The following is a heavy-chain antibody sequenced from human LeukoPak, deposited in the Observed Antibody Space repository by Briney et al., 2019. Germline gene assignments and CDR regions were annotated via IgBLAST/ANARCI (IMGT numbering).Heavy chain of an antibody. CDR1: GYTFTGYY. Sequence: ASVKVSCKASGYTFTGYYMHWVRQAPGQGLEWMGWINPNSGGTNYAQKFQGRVTMTRDTSISTAYMELSRLRSDDTAVYYCARVEDYYYDSSGLIWGQGTMATVSS. V-gene: IGHV1-2*02. D-gene: IGHD3-22*01. CDR2: INPNSGGT. J-gene: IGHJ3*02. CDR3: ARVEDYYYDSSGLI.